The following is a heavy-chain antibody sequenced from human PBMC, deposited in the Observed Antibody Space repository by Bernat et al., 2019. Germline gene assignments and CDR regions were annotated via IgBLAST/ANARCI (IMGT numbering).Heavy chain of an antibody. CDR2: IKQDGSEK. D-gene: IGHD1-26*01. Sequence: EVQLVESGGGLVQPGGSLRLSCAASGFTFSSYWMSWVRQAPGKGLEWVANIKQDGSEKYYVDSVKGRFTISRDNAKNSLYLQMNSLRAEDTAVYYCAGDTYSGSYYNWGQGTLVTVSS. V-gene: IGHV3-7*03. J-gene: IGHJ4*02. CDR1: GFTFSSYW. CDR3: AGDTYSGSYYN.